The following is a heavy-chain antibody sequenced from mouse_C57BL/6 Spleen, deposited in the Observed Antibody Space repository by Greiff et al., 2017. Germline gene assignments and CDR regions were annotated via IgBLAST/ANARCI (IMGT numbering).Heavy chain of an antibody. J-gene: IGHJ2*01. V-gene: IGHV1-55*01. CDR3: ARRGDYSPDY. CDR1: GYTFTSYW. Sequence: QVQLQQPGAELVKPGASVKMSCKASGYTFTSYWITWVKQRPGQGLEWIGDIYPGSGSTKYNEKFKSKATLTVDTPSSTAYMQLSSLTSEDSAVYYCARRGDYSPDYWGKGTTLTVSS. D-gene: IGHD2-12*01. CDR2: IYPGSGST.